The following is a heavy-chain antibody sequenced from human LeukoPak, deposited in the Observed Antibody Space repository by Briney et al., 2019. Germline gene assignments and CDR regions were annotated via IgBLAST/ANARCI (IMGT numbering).Heavy chain of an antibody. CDR2: MNPNSGNT. CDR1: GYTFTSYD. D-gene: IGHD6-13*01. V-gene: IGHV1-8*01. J-gene: IGHJ4*02. Sequence: SVKVSCKASGYTFTSYDINWVRQATGQGLEWMGWMNPNSGNTGYAQKFQGRVTMTRNTSISTAYMELSSLRSEDTAVYYCARSIETLTYSSSWYFPVDYWGQGTLVTVSS. CDR3: ARSIETLTYSSSWYFPVDY.